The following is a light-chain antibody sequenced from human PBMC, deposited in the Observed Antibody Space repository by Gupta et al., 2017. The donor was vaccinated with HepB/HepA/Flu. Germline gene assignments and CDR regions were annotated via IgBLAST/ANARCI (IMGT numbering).Light chain of an antibody. CDR2: STN. CDR3: VLYMGSGIWV. V-gene: IGLV8-61*01. Sequence: QTVVTQPPSFSVSPGGTVTPVCGLGPGSVSISYYPSWYQQTPGQTPRTLIYSTNTRSSGVPERFSGSILGNKAALTITGAQADDESDYYGVLYMGSGIWVFGGGTKLTVL. J-gene: IGLJ3*02. CDR1: PGSVSISYY.